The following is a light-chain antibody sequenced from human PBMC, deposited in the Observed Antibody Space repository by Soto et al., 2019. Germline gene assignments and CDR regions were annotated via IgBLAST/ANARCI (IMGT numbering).Light chain of an antibody. CDR3: RSYTSSYSYV. Sequence: QSALTQPASVSGSPGQSITISCTGTSSDVGGYKYVSWYQQHPGKAPKLMIYDVSNRPSGVSDRFSGSKSGNTASLTISGLQSEDEADYYCRSYTSSYSYVFGTGTKVTVL. V-gene: IGLV2-14*01. CDR1: SSDVGGYKY. J-gene: IGLJ1*01. CDR2: DVS.